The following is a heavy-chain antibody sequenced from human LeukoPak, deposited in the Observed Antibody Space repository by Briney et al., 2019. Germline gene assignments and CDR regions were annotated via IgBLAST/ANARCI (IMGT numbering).Heavy chain of an antibody. Sequence: PGGSLRLSCAASGFTVSSNYMSWVRQAPGKGLEWVSVIYSGGSTYYADSVKGRFTIPRDNSKNTLYLQMNSLRAEDTAVYYCARGRYSSGWAFDYWGQGTLVTVSS. CDR2: IYSGGST. D-gene: IGHD6-19*01. CDR3: ARGRYSSGWAFDY. CDR1: GFTVSSNY. J-gene: IGHJ4*02. V-gene: IGHV3-53*01.